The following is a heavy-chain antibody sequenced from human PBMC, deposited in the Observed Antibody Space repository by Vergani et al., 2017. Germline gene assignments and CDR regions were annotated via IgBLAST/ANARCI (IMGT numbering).Heavy chain of an antibody. J-gene: IGHJ4*02. CDR2: IDWDDEK. V-gene: IGHV2-70*01. CDR1: GFSLSTSGMC. Sequence: QVTLRESGPALVKPTQTLTLTCTFSGFSLSTSGMCVSWIRQPPGKALEWLALIDWDDEKYYSTSLKTRLTISKDTSKNQVVLTMTNMDPVETATYYCARIRGSGSYPWYFDYWGQGTLVTVSS. CDR3: ARIRGSGSYPWYFDY. D-gene: IGHD3-10*01.